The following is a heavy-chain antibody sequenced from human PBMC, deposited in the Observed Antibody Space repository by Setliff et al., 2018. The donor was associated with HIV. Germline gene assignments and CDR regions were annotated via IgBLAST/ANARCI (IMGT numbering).Heavy chain of an antibody. Sequence: PSETLSLTCSVSGDSISSGGHYWSWIRQSPGKGLEWIGYIHYSGSTYFNPSLKSRVSISTDTSKNQSSLKLTSVTAADTAVYYCASRDTSRYFDDYWGQGTQVTVSS. J-gene: IGHJ4*02. CDR2: IHYSGST. CDR1: GDSISSGGHY. V-gene: IGHV4-30-4*08. CDR3: ASRDTSRYFDDY. D-gene: IGHD3-22*01.